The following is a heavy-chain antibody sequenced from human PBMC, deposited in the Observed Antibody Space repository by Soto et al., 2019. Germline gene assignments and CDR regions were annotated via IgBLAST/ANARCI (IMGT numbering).Heavy chain of an antibody. CDR1: GFTFSSYD. Sequence: GGSLRLSCAASGFTFSSYDMHWVRQGKGKGLEWVSGIGSAGDSYYVGSVKGRFTISRENAKNSLYLQMNSLRAEATAVYYCARGGPYGSGSYPDYWGQGTLVTVSS. CDR3: ARGGPYGSGSYPDY. V-gene: IGHV3-13*01. J-gene: IGHJ4*02. D-gene: IGHD3-10*01. CDR2: IGSAGDS.